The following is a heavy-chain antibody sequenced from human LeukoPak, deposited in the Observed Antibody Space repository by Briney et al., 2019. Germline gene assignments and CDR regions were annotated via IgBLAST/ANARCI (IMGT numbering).Heavy chain of an antibody. CDR2: IYFSGST. CDR3: ARVEQLQGYYYYGMDV. CDR1: GGSISSYY. D-gene: IGHD6-6*01. V-gene: IGHV4-59*01. Sequence: SETLSLTCTVSGGSISSYYWSWIRQPPGKGLEWIGYIYFSGSTNYNPSLKSRVTISVDTSKNQFSLKLSSVTAADTAVYYCARVEQLQGYYYYGMDVWGQGTTVTVSS. J-gene: IGHJ6*02.